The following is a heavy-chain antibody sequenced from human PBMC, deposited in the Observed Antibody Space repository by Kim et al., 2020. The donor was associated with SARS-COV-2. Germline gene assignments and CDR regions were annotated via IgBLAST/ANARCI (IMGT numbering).Heavy chain of an antibody. V-gene: IGHV3-74*01. J-gene: IGHJ5*02. Sequence: GGSLRLSCAAPGFVFRNYYMHWVRQAPGKGLVWVSRSSPDVSNTNYAEFVKGRFTISRDNVRDTLYLQMDSLTADDTAIYYCARGRGLPDLWGPGTLVTV. CDR1: GFVFRNYY. CDR3: ARGRGLPDL. CDR2: SSPDVSNT.